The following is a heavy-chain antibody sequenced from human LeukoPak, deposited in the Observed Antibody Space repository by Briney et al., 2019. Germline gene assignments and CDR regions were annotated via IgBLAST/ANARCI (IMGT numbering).Heavy chain of an antibody. CDR2: FKSKTDGGTT. V-gene: IGHV3-15*01. Sequence: GGSLRLSCAASGFTFFSYDMYWVRQAPGKGLEWVGRFKSKTDGGTTDYVAPVRGRFTISRDDSENMLFLQMNSLTTEDTAVYYCTADLPGGSSLFDYWGQGTLVTVSS. CDR3: TADLPGGSSLFDY. D-gene: IGHD1-26*01. J-gene: IGHJ4*02. CDR1: GFTFFSYD.